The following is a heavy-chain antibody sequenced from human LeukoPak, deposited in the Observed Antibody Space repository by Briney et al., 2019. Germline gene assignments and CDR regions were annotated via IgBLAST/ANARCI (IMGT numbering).Heavy chain of an antibody. CDR1: GCSISSSSYY. D-gene: IGHD4-23*01. CDR3: ARRATVANYFDY. V-gene: IGHV4-39*01. Sequence: RSETLSLTCTVSGCSISSSSYYWGWIRQPPGKGLEWIGSIYYSGSTYYNPPLKSRVTISVDTSKNQFSLKLSSVTAADTAVYYCARRATVANYFDYWGQGTLVTVSS. J-gene: IGHJ4*02. CDR2: IYYSGST.